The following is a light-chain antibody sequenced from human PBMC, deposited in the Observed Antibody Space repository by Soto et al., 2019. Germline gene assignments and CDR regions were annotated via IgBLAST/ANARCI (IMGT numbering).Light chain of an antibody. Sequence: QSALTQPASVSGSPGKSVTLSCTGTSSDVGGFDSVSWYQQHPGSAPKLMFYEVTNRPSGVSHRSSGSKSGNTASLTISGLQTEDEADYYCSSYTSSNTLVFGTGTKVTVL. CDR3: SSYTSSNTLV. J-gene: IGLJ1*01. CDR1: SSDVGGFDS. V-gene: IGLV2-14*01. CDR2: EVT.